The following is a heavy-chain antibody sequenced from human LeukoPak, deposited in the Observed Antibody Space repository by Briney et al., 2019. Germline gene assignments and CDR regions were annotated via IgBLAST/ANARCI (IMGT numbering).Heavy chain of an antibody. CDR1: GFTFDDYA. CDR3: AKGLPGTYHDFYGMDV. J-gene: IGHJ6*02. CDR2: ISWNSGSI. Sequence: PGRSLRLSCAASGFTFDDYAMRWVRQAPGKGLEWVSGISWNSGSIGYADSVKGRFTISRDNAKNSLYLQMNSLRAEDTALYYCAKGLPGTYHDFYGMDVWGQGTTVTVSS. V-gene: IGHV3-9*01. D-gene: IGHD3-3*01.